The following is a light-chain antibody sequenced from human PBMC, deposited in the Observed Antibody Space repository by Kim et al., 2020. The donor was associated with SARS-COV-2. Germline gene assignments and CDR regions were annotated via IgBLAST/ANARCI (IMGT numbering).Light chain of an antibody. CDR3: QAWDSSVV. V-gene: IGLV3-1*01. J-gene: IGLJ2*01. Sequence: SYELTQPPSVSVSPGQTASITCSGDKLGDKYACWYQQKPRQSPVLVIYQDSKRPSGIPERFSGSNSGNTATLTISGTQAMDEADYYCQAWDSSVVFGGGTQLTVL. CDR1: KLGDKY. CDR2: QDS.